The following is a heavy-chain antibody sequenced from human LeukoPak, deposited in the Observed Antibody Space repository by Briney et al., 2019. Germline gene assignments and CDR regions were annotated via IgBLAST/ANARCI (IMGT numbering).Heavy chain of an antibody. CDR1: GFTFSSYA. CDR2: VSGSGAHT. CDR3: AKTLFFGVAIRFEFDY. V-gene: IGHV3-23*01. J-gene: IGHJ4*02. Sequence: GGSLRLSCAASGFTFSSYAMTWVRQAPGKGLQWVSAVSGSGAHTYYADSVKGRFTISRDNSKNTLYLQMNSLRAEDTAVYYCAKTLFFGVAIRFEFDYWGQGTLVTVSS. D-gene: IGHD3-3*01.